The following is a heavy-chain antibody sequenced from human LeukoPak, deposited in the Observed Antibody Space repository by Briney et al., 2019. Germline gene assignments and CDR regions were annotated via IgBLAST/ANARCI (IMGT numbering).Heavy chain of an antibody. V-gene: IGHV4-59*03. J-gene: IGHJ4*02. CDR3: ATNKDWAEAD. Sequence: PSETLSLTCSVSDGSIRTYYWSWIRQSPGQGLEWIGNIYYRGDINYNPSLKSRVIISIDTSKNQFSLRVTSLTAADTAVYYCATNKDWAEADWGQGTLVIVSS. D-gene: IGHD3/OR15-3a*01. CDR1: DGSIRTYY. CDR2: IYYRGDI.